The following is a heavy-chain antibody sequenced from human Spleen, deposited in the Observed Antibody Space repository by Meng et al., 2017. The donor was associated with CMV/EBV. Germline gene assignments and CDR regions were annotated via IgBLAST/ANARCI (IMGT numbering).Heavy chain of an antibody. J-gene: IGHJ4*02. CDR1: GGSFSGYY. Sequence: QGQPQHWGAGLLKPSETLSLTCAVYGGSFSGYYWSWIRQPPGKGLEWIGEINHSGSTNYNPSLKSRVTISVDTSKNQFSLKLSSVTAADTAVYYCARERSGDFDYWGQGTLVTVSS. V-gene: IGHV4-34*01. D-gene: IGHD3-16*01. CDR3: ARERSGDFDY. CDR2: INHSGST.